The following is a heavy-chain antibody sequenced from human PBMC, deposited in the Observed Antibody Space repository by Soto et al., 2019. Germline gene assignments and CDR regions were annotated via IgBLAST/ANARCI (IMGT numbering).Heavy chain of an antibody. CDR1: GFTFRSYA. CDR3: AKGRSSTSCYAFDY. D-gene: IGHD2-2*01. Sequence: GGSLRLSCAASGFTFRSYAMSWVRQAPGKGLEWVSAIGGSSGSTDYADSVKGRFTISRDNSKNTLFLQMNSLRAEDTAVYYCAKGRSSTSCYAFDYWGQGTLVTVSS. CDR2: IGGSSGST. J-gene: IGHJ4*02. V-gene: IGHV3-23*01.